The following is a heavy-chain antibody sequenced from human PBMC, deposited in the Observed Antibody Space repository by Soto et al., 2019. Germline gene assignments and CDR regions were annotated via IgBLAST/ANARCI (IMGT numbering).Heavy chain of an antibody. J-gene: IGHJ6*02. Sequence: ASVKVSCKAFGYTFTSYAIHWVRQAPGQRLEWMGWINAGNGNTKYSQKFQGRVAITRDTSASTAYMELSSLRSEDTAVYYCARVGGGTYYYYYDMDVWGQGTTVTVSS. CDR3: ARVGGGTYYYYYDMDV. CDR1: GYTFTSYA. D-gene: IGHD1-26*01. CDR2: INAGNGNT. V-gene: IGHV1-3*01.